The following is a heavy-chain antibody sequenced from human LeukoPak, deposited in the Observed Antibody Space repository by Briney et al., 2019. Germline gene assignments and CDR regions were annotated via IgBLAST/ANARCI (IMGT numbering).Heavy chain of an antibody. D-gene: IGHD3-3*01. Sequence: PSGTLSLTCAVSGYSISSGYYWGWIRQPPGKGLEWIGSIYHSGSTYYNPSLKSRVTISVDTSKNHFSLNLNSVTAADTAVYYCARHAYYDFVTGLFDPWGQGTLVTVSS. CDR3: ARHAYYDFVTGLFDP. CDR2: IYHSGST. V-gene: IGHV4-38-2*01. J-gene: IGHJ5*02. CDR1: GYSISSGYY.